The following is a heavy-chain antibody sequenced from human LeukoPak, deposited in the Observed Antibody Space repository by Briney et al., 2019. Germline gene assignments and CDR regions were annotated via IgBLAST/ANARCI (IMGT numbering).Heavy chain of an antibody. Sequence: GESLKISCKASGYTFTTYWIGWVRQMPGKGLEWMGIIYPGDSDTRYSPSFQGQVTISADKSISTAYLQWSSLKASDIGMYYCARNGYSSGWYGGFEYWGQGTLVTVSSGESSQPHSSGWYGGFDYWGQGTLVTVSS. V-gene: IGHV5-51*01. J-gene: IGHJ4*02. CDR3: ARNGYSSGWYGGFEYWGQGTLVTVSSGESSQPHSSGWYGGFDY. CDR1: GYTFTTYW. D-gene: IGHD6-19*01. CDR2: IYPGDSDT.